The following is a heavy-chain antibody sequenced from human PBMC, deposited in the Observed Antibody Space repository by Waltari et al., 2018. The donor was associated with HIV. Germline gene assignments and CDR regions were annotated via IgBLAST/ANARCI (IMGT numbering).Heavy chain of an antibody. CDR3: ARVRSGVAGTWYYFDY. D-gene: IGHD6-19*01. Sequence: QVPLQESGPGLVKPSETLSLTGAVSGYSISTGYYWGWIRQPPGKGLEWIGGIYHSGSTYYNPSLKRRVTISVDTSKNQFSLELSSVTAADTAVYYCARVRSGVAGTWYYFDYWGQGTLVTVSA. V-gene: IGHV4-38-2*01. CDR1: GYSISTGYY. J-gene: IGHJ4*02. CDR2: IYHSGST.